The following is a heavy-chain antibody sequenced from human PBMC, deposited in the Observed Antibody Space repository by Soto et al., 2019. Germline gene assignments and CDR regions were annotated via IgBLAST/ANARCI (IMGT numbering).Heavy chain of an antibody. D-gene: IGHD5-18*01. CDR3: AKAQYSYEPNWFDP. V-gene: IGHV3-21*04. J-gene: IGHJ5*02. CDR2: INNSSGYI. CDR1: GFTFSSYS. Sequence: GGSLRLSCAASGFTFSSYSMNWVRQPPGKGLEWVSSINNSSGYIYYADSVKGRFTISRDNAKNSLYLQMNSLRAEDTAVYYCAKAQYSYEPNWFDPWGQGTLVTVSS.